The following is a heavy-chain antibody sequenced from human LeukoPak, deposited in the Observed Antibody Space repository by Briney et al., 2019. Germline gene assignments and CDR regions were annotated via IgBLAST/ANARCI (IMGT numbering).Heavy chain of an antibody. D-gene: IGHD3-9*01. J-gene: IGHJ6*02. V-gene: IGHV4-34*01. CDR2: INHSGST. CDR1: GGSFSGYY. CDR3: ARAQYYDIFSYYYYCGMDV. Sequence: SETLSLTCAVYGGSFSGYYWSWIRQPPGKGLEWIGEINHSGSTNYNPSLKSRVTISVDTSKSQFSLKLSSVTAADTAVYYCARAQYYDIFSYYYYCGMDVWGQGTTVTVSS.